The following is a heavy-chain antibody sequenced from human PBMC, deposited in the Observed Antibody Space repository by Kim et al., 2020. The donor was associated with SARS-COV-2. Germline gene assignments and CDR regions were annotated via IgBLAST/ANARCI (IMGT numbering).Heavy chain of an antibody. CDR2: ISGSAGST. J-gene: IGHJ5*02. Sequence: GGSLRLSCAASGFTFSSYAMSWVRQAPGKGLEWVSAISGSAGSTYYADSVKGRFTISRDNSKNTLYLQMNSLRAEDTAVYYCEKADTAMVPYNWFDPWGQGTLVTVSS. V-gene: IGHV3-23*01. CDR1: GFTFSSYA. D-gene: IGHD5-18*01. CDR3: EKADTAMVPYNWFDP.